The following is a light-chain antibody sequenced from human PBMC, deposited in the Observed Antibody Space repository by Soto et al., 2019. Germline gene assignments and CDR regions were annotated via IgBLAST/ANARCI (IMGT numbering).Light chain of an antibody. J-gene: IGKJ5*01. CDR1: QSVYSSY. V-gene: IGKV3-20*01. CDR3: QQYDKSPPVT. Sequence: EIVLTQSPGMLSLSPGERATLSCRASQSVYSSYLAWYQQTPGQAPRLLIYAASTRATGIPDRFSGSGSGTDFSLTISRLEPEDFAVDYCQQYDKSPPVTFGQRTRLEIK. CDR2: AAS.